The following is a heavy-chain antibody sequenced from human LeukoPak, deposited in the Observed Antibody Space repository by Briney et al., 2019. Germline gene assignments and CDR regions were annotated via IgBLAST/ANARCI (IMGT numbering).Heavy chain of an antibody. D-gene: IGHD3-16*01. CDR3: ARRSSSGGYYFDY. V-gene: IGHV5-51*01. CDR1: GYSFSSYW. CDR2: IYPGDSDI. Sequence: LGESLKISCQASGYSFSSYWIGWVRQMPGKGPEWMVIIYPGDSDIKYGPSFEGQVTISADGSDSTAYLQWSTLKASDTAMYYCARRSSSGGYYFDYWGQGTLVTVSS. J-gene: IGHJ4*02.